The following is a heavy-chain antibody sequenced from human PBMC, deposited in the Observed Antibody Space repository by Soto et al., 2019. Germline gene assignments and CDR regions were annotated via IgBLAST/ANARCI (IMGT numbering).Heavy chain of an antibody. CDR1: GFTFSSYG. D-gene: IGHD2-15*01. J-gene: IGHJ4*02. V-gene: IGHV3-30*18. Sequence: QVQLVESGGGVVQPGRSLRLSCAASGFTFSSYGMHWVRQAPGKGLEWVAVISYDGSNKYYADSVKGRFPISSDNSQNTLYLQMNSVRAEDTAVYYCAKPLGYCSGGSCYFSGYFFDYWGQGTLVTVS. CDR3: AKPLGYCSGGSCYFSGYFFDY. CDR2: ISYDGSNK.